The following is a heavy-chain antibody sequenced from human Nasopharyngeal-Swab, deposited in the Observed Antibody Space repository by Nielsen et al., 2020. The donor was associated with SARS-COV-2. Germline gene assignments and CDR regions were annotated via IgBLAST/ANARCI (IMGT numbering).Heavy chain of an antibody. CDR2: IYYSGST. CDR1: CGSITRSSYY. CDR3: ARHPFYYGMDV. J-gene: IGHJ6*02. V-gene: IGHV4-39*01. Sequence: GALRPSPPLSCGSITRSSYYLGWIRQPPGKGLEWVGSIYYSGSTYYNPSLKSRVTISVDTSKNQFSLKLSSVTAADTAVYYCARHPFYYGMDVWGQGTTVTVSS.